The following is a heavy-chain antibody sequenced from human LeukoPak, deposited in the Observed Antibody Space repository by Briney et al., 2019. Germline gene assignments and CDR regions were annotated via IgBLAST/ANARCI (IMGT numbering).Heavy chain of an antibody. CDR3: ARVSSYGYLHFDY. Sequence: SETLYLTCSGPGGPIRSYYWSWIRQRAGKGLEWIGRNYTSGSTNYNPSLKSRVAMSVDTSKNKFSLKLSSVTAADTAVYYCARVSSYGYLHFDYWGQGTLVTVSS. CDR1: GGPIRSYY. D-gene: IGHD5-18*01. V-gene: IGHV4-4*07. CDR2: NYTSGST. J-gene: IGHJ4*02.